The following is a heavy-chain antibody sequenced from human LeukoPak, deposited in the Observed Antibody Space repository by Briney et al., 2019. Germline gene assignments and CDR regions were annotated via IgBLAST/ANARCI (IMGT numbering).Heavy chain of an antibody. CDR2: FDPEDGET. V-gene: IGHV1-24*01. CDR1: GYTLTELS. D-gene: IGHD6-13*01. CDR3: ATAGGRSSSWLFDY. J-gene: IGHJ4*02. Sequence: ASVKVSCKVSGYTLTELSMHWVRQAPGKGLEWMRGFDPEDGETIYAQKFQGRVTMTEDTSTDTAYMELSSLRSEDTAVYYCATAGGRSSSWLFDYWGQGTLVTVSS.